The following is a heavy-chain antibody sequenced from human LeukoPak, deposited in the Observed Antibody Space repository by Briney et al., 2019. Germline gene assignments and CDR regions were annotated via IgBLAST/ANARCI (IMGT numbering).Heavy chain of an antibody. CDR1: GYTFTSNY. CDR3: ARDFTGTTVWSRGSGLKNWFDP. V-gene: IGHV1-46*01. D-gene: IGHD1-1*01. CDR2: ISPSGGST. Sequence: ASVKVSCKAFGYTFTSNYMHWVRQAPGQGPEWMGVISPSGGSTTYAQKFQGRVTLTRDMSTSTDYLELSSLRSEDTAVYYCARDFTGTTVWSRGSGLKNWFDPWGQGTLVTVSS. J-gene: IGHJ5*02.